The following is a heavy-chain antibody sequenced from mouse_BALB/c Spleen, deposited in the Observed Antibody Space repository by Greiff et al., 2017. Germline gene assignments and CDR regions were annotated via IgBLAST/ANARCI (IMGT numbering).Heavy chain of an antibody. CDR2: ISSGSSTI. Sequence: EVQLVESGGGLVQPGGSRKLSCAASGFTFSSFGMHWVRQAPEKGLEWVAYISSGSSTIYYADTVKGRFTISRDNPKNTLFLQMTSLRSEDTAMYYCARTYYDYDVYYAMDYWGQGTSVTVSS. D-gene: IGHD2-4*01. V-gene: IGHV5-17*02. J-gene: IGHJ4*01. CDR1: GFTFSSFG. CDR3: ARTYYDYDVYYAMDY.